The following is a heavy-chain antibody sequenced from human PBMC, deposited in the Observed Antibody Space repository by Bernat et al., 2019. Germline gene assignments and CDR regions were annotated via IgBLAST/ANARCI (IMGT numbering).Heavy chain of an antibody. V-gene: IGHV1-69*01. CDR1: GGTFSSYA. J-gene: IGHJ6*02. CDR3: ARDNRIRTHYYYYYYGMDV. CDR2: IIPIFGTA. Sequence: QVQLVQSGAEVKKPGSSVKVSCKASGGTFSSYAISWVRQAPGQGLEWMGGIIPIFGTANYAQKFQGRVTITADESTSTAYMELSSLRSEDTAVYYCARDNRIRTHYYYYYYGMDVWGQGTTVTVSS. D-gene: IGHD2/OR15-2a*01.